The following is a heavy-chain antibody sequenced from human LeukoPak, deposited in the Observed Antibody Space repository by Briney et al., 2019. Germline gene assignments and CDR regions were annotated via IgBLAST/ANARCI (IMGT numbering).Heavy chain of an antibody. D-gene: IGHD1-26*01. J-gene: IGHJ4*02. V-gene: IGHV4-38-2*01. CDR3: ARVHLGAADY. Sequence: PSETLSLTCAVSGYSISSGYYWGWIRQPPVKGLEWIGSIYHSGSTYYNPSLKSRVTISVDTSKNQFSLKLSSVTAADTAVYYCARVHLGAADYWGQGTLVTVSS. CDR2: IYHSGST. CDR1: GYSISSGYY.